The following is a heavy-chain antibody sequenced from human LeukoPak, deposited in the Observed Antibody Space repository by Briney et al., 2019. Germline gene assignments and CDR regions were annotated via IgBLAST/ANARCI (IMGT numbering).Heavy chain of an antibody. CDR3: ARKNDFDI. J-gene: IGHJ3*02. CDR2: IYYSGNT. Sequence: SETLSLTCTVSGGSITSDHWNWVRQPPGKGLEWIGCIYYSGNTYYNPSLKSRVTISVDMSKNQFSLRLTSVTAADTAVYYCARKNDFDIWGQGTLVTVSS. D-gene: IGHD2/OR15-2a*01. CDR1: GGSITSDH. V-gene: IGHV4-59*01.